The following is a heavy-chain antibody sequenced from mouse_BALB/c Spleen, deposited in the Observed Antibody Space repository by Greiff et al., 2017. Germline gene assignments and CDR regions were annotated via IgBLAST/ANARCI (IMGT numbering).Heavy chain of an antibody. V-gene: IGHV5-6-5*01. J-gene: IGHJ4*01. CDR1: GFTFSSYA. Sequence: EVMLVESGGGLVKPGGSLKLSCAASGFTFSSYAMSWVRQSPEKRLEWVASISSGGSTYYPASVRGRFTISRDNARNILYLQMSSLRSEDTAMYYCARGGMGSYAMDYWGQGTSVTVSS. CDR3: ARGGMGSYAMDY. D-gene: IGHD2-3*01. CDR2: ISSGGST.